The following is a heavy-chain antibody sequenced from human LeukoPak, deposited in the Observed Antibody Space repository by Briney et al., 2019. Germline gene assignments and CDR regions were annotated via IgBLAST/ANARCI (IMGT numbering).Heavy chain of an antibody. J-gene: IGHJ4*02. CDR3: ATYYDILTGYYNGLDH. CDR2: IRNDGSNK. Sequence: GGSLRLSCAASGFTFSNYGMHWVRQAPGKGLEWVAFIRNDGSNKYYADSVKGRFTISRDNPKNTMYLQMNSLRAEDTALYYCATYYDILTGYYNGLDHWGQGTLVTVSS. CDR1: GFTFSNYG. D-gene: IGHD3-9*01. V-gene: IGHV3-30*02.